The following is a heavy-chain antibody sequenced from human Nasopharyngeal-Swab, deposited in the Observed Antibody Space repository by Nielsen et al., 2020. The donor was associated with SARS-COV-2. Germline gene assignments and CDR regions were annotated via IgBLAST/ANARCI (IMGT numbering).Heavy chain of an antibody. J-gene: IGHJ4*02. D-gene: IGHD1-26*01. Sequence: EGSLRLSCAASGFTFSSYAMHWVRQAPGKGLEWVAVISYDGSNKYYADSVKGRFTISRDNSKNTLYLQMNSLRAEDTAVYYCARDLVGATYWGQGTLVTVSS. CDR1: GFTFSSYA. CDR3: ARDLVGATY. CDR2: ISYDGSNK. V-gene: IGHV3-30*04.